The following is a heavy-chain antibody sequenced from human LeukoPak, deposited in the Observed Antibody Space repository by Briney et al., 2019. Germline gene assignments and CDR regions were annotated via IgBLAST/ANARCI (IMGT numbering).Heavy chain of an antibody. CDR2: ISGSGGST. Sequence: GGSLRLSCAASGFTFSSYAMSWVRQAPGKGLEWVSAISGSGGSTYYADSVKGRFTISRDNSKNTLYLQMNSLRAEDTAVYYCAKTLIGWYYHPPDYWGQGTLVTVSS. J-gene: IGHJ4*02. V-gene: IGHV3-23*01. CDR3: AKTLIGWYYHPPDY. CDR1: GFTFSSYA. D-gene: IGHD2-15*01.